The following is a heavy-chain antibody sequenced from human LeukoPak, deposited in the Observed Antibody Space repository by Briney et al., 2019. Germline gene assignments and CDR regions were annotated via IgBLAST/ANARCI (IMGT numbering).Heavy chain of an antibody. CDR1: GFTFDDYA. Sequence: GGSLRLSCAASGFTFDDYAMHWVRQAPGKGLEWVGRIKSKTDGGTTDYAAPVKGRFTISRDDSKNTLYLQMNSLKTEDTAVYYCTTGPAAAGTLDYWGQGTLVTVSS. D-gene: IGHD6-13*01. CDR3: TTGPAAAGTLDY. J-gene: IGHJ4*02. CDR2: IKSKTDGGTT. V-gene: IGHV3-15*01.